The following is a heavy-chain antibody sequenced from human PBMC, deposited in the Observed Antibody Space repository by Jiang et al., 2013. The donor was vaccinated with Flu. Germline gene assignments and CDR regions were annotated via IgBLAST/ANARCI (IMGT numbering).Heavy chain of an antibody. CDR1: GGSISSYY. CDR3: AREASIAVVPDPNWFDP. Sequence: GLVKPSETLSLTCTVSGGSISSYYWSWIRQPPGKGLEWIGYIYYSGSTNYNPSLKSRVTISVDTSKNQFSLKLSSVTAADTAVYYCAREASIAVVPDPNWFDPWGQGTLVTVSS. J-gene: IGHJ5*02. V-gene: IGHV4-59*01. D-gene: IGHD6-19*01. CDR2: IYYSGST.